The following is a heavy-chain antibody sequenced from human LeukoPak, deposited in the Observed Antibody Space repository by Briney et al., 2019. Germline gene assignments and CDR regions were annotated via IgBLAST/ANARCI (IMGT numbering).Heavy chain of an antibody. D-gene: IGHD3-3*01. CDR1: GFTFSNYG. V-gene: IGHV3-30*03. Sequence: GGSLRLSCAASGFTFSNYGMHWVRQAPGKGLEWVAVISDDGSNKYYADSVKGRFTISRDNSKNTLYLQMNSLRAEDTAVYYCARGYYDFWSGYYSYFDYWGQGTLVTVSS. CDR2: ISDDGSNK. J-gene: IGHJ4*02. CDR3: ARGYYDFWSGYYSYFDY.